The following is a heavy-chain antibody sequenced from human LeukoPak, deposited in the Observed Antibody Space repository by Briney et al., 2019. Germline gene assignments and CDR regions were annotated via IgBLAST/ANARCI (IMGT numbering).Heavy chain of an antibody. CDR2: IRSKANSYAT. D-gene: IGHD6-19*01. CDR3: TAIAVAGTPLIIY. V-gene: IGHV3-73*01. Sequence: GGSLRLSCAASGFTFSGSAMHWVRQASGKGLEWVGRIRSKANSYATAYAASVKGRFTISRDDSKNTAYLQMNSLKTEDTAVYYCTAIAVAGTPLIIYWGQGTLVTVSS. J-gene: IGHJ4*02. CDR1: GFTFSGSA.